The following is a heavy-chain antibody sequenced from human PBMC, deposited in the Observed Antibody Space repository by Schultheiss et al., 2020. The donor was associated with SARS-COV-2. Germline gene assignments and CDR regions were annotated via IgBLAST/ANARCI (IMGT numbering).Heavy chain of an antibody. J-gene: IGHJ6*02. D-gene: IGHD5-18*01. Sequence: SETLSLTCTVSGVSVTSGRYYWSWIRQPPGSGLEWIGYVYYNGNTNYNPSLKSRVTISLDTSKNQFSLKLTSVIAADTAVYYCARVDLETALVGGLDVWGQGSTVTVSS. CDR1: GVSVTSGRYY. CDR3: ARVDLETALVGGLDV. V-gene: IGHV4-61*01. CDR2: VYYNGNT.